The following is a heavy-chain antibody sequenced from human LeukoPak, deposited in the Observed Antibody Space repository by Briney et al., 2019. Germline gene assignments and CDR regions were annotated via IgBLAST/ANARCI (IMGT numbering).Heavy chain of an antibody. V-gene: IGHV4-39*07. CDR3: ARYSDGNIHGTFDP. D-gene: IGHD3-16*01. J-gene: IGHJ3*01. Sequence: PSETLSLTCTVSGGSISSSSYYWGWIRQPPGKGLEWIGSIYYSGSTYYNPSLKSRVTISVDTSKNQFSLKLSSVTAADTAVYYCARYSDGNIHGTFDPWGQGTMVIVSS. CDR1: GGSISSSSYY. CDR2: IYYSGST.